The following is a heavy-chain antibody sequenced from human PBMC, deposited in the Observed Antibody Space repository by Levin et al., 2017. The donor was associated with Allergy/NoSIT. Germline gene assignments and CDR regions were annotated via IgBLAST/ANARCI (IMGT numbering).Heavy chain of an antibody. Sequence: GGSLRLSCAASGFTFSSYGMHWVRQAPGKGLEWVAVIWYDGSNKYYADSVKGRFTISRDNSKNTLYLQMNSLRAEDTAVYYCARDALYCSGGSCYSYLDYWGQGTLVTVSS. CDR2: IWYDGSNK. J-gene: IGHJ4*02. CDR3: ARDALYCSGGSCYSYLDY. CDR1: GFTFSSYG. V-gene: IGHV3-33*01. D-gene: IGHD2-15*01.